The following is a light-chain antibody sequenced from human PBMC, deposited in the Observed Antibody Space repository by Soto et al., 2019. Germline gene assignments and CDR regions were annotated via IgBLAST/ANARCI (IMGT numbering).Light chain of an antibody. V-gene: IGLV2-11*01. CDR3: CSYAGTCTVV. CDR1: GSDVGGYDF. J-gene: IGLJ2*01. CDR2: DVS. Sequence: QSALTQPRSVSGSPGQSVTISCTGTGSDVGGYDFVSWYQQHPGKAPELMIYDVSKRPSGVPDRFSGSKSGNTASLTISGLQAEDEADYYCCSYAGTCTVVFGGGTKLTVL.